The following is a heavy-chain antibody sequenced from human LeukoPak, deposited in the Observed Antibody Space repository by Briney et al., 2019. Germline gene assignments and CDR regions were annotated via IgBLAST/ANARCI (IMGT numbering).Heavy chain of an antibody. CDR2: IYYSGST. CDR1: GGSLSSYY. V-gene: IGHV4-59*08. CDR3: ARLTAWTTTNFDF. Sequence: SETLSLTCTVSGGSLSSYYWSWIRQPPGKGLEWIGYIYYSGSTNYNPSLKSRVTISVDTPKNQFSLKLSSVTAADTAVYYCARLTAWTTTNFDFWGQGTLVTVSS. D-gene: IGHD1-26*01. J-gene: IGHJ4*02.